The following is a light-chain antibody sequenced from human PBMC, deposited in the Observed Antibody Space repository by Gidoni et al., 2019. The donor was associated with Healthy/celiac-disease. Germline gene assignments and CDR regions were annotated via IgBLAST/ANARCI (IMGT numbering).Light chain of an antibody. V-gene: IGKV1-5*03. CDR1: QSISSW. J-gene: IGKJ2*03. Sequence: DIQMTQSPSTLSASVGDRVTITCLASQSISSWLAWYQQKPGKAPKLLIYKASSLESGVPSRVSGSVSGTEFTLTISSLQPDDFATYYCQQYNSYLYSFGQGTKLEIK. CDR2: KAS. CDR3: QQYNSYLYS.